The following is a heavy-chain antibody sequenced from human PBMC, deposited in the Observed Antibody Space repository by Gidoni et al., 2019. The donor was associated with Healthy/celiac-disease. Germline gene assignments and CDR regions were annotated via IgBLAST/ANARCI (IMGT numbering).Heavy chain of an antibody. Sequence: EVQLVESGGGLVQPGGSLRLSCAASGFSVSSNDMSWVRQAPGTGLEWVSVIYSGGSTYYADSVKGRFTISRDNSKNTLYLQMNSLRAEDTAVYYCARDLFEQWLGYFDYWGQGTLVTVSS. D-gene: IGHD6-19*01. CDR2: IYSGGST. CDR1: GFSVSSND. J-gene: IGHJ4*02. V-gene: IGHV3-66*02. CDR3: ARDLFEQWLGYFDY.